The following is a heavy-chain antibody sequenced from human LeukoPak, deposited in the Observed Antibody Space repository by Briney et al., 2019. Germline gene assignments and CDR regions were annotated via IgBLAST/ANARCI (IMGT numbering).Heavy chain of an antibody. D-gene: IGHD3-10*01. Sequence: GGSLRLSCAASGFTVSSNYMNWVRQAPGKGLEWVSSISSSSSYIYYADSVKGRFTISRDNAKNSLYLQMNSLRAEDTAVYYCARFNGSGSSFDYWGQGTLVTVSS. CDR1: GFTVSSNY. J-gene: IGHJ4*02. CDR2: ISSSSSYI. CDR3: ARFNGSGSSFDY. V-gene: IGHV3-21*01.